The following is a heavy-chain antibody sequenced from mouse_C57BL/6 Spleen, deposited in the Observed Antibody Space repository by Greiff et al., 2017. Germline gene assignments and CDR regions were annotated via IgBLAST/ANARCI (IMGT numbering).Heavy chain of an antibody. CDR3: ARNSHYAMDY. J-gene: IGHJ4*01. CDR2: IWSGGST. V-gene: IGHV2-2*01. Sequence: VKLMESGPGLVQPSQSLSITCTVSGFSLTSYGVHWVRQSPGKGLEWLGVIWSGGSTDYNAAFISRLSISKDNSKSQVFFKMNSLQADDTAIYYCARNSHYAMDYWGQGTSVTVSS. CDR1: GFSLTSYG.